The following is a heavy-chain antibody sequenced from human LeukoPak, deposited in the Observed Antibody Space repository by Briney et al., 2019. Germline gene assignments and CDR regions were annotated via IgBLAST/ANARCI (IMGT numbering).Heavy chain of an antibody. J-gene: IGHJ6*03. CDR1: GFTFSDYY. CDR3: SKKNIVVVPAAPPHYYYYYYYKDV. V-gene: IGHV3-11*01. D-gene: IGHD2-2*01. Sequence: PGGSLRLSCAASGFTFSDYYMSWIRQAPGKGLEWVSYISSSGSTIYYADSVKGRFTISRDNAKNSLYLQMNSLRSEDTAVYYCSKKNIVVVPAAPPHYYYYYYYKDVRGKGTTVTVSS. CDR2: ISSSGSTI.